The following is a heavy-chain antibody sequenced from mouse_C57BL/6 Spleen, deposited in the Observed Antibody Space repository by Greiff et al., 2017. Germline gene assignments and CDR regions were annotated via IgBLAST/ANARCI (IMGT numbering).Heavy chain of an antibody. V-gene: IGHV1-52*01. CDR1: GYTFTSYW. D-gene: IGHD2-5*01. CDR2: IDPSDSET. Sequence: VQLQQPGAELVRPGSSVKLSCKASGYTFTSYWMHWVKQRPIQGLEWIGNIDPSDSETHYNQKFKDKATLTVDKSSSTAYMQLSSLTSEDSAVYYCASGDSNCAYWYFDVWGTGTTVTVSS. CDR3: ASGDSNCAYWYFDV. J-gene: IGHJ1*03.